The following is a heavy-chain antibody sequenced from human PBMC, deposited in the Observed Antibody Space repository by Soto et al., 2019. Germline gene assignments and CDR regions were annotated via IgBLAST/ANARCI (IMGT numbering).Heavy chain of an antibody. V-gene: IGHV4-39*01. CDR1: GGSITSTIDY. Sequence: KSSETLSLTCSVSGGSITSTIDYWGWIRQSPGKGLEWIGNIYYDGSTFYNPSLKRRVTISVDTSKRQFSLRVSSVTAADTAVYYCARRGSASWRNWFDPWGHGTLVTVSS. J-gene: IGHJ5*02. CDR2: IYYDGST. D-gene: IGHD3-16*01. CDR3: ARRGSASWRNWFDP.